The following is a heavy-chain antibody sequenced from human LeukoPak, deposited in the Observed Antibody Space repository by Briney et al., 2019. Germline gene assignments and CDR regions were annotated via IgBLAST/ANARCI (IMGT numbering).Heavy chain of an antibody. J-gene: IGHJ3*02. D-gene: IGHD1-1*01. CDR2: ISAYNGNT. CDR1: GYTFTSYG. CDR3: ARPEGNDGYGAFDI. V-gene: IGHV1-18*01. Sequence: ASVKVSCKASGYTFTSYGISWVRQAPGQGLEWMGWISAYNGNTNYAQKLQGRVTMTTDTSTSTAYMELRSLRSDDTAVYYCARPEGNDGYGAFDIWGQGTMVTVSS.